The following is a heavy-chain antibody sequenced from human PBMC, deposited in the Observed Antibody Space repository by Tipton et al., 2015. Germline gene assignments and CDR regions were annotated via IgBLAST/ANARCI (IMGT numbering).Heavy chain of an antibody. Sequence: TLSLTCTVSGDSISSSNYYWAWIRQPPGKGLEWIGSTCYSGSTYYNPSLKSRVTISVDTSKNQFSLKLSSVTAADTAVYYCARVRRYCSGGSCYSLYYYGMDVWGQGTTVTVSS. V-gene: IGHV4-39*01. CDR3: ARVRRYCSGGSCYSLYYYGMDV. CDR2: TCYSGST. CDR1: GDSISSSNYY. D-gene: IGHD2-15*01. J-gene: IGHJ6*02.